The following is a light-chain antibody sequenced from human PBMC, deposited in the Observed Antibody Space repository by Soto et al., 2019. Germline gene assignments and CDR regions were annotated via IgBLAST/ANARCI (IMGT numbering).Light chain of an antibody. CDR3: QQYNNWPPWT. CDR2: GAS. CDR1: QSISSN. J-gene: IGKJ1*01. Sequence: ETVMTQSPATLSVSPGDRATLSCRASQSISSNLAWYQQKPGQAPRLLIYGASTRATGIPARFSGSGSATEFTLTISSLQSADFAVYYCQQYNNWPPWTFGQGTKVDIK. V-gene: IGKV3-15*01.